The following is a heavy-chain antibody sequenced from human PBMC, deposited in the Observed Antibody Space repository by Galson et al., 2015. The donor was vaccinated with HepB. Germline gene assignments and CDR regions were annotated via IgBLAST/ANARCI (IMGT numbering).Heavy chain of an antibody. CDR1: GFTFSSYA. D-gene: IGHD5-12*01. CDR3: ARDGGYDTYYYYYGMDV. CDR2: ISYDGSNK. Sequence: SLRLSCAASGFTFSSYAMHWVRQAPGKGLEWVAVISYDGSNKYYADSVKGRFTISRDNSKNTLYLQMNSLRAEDTAVYYCARDGGYDTYYYYYGMDVWGQGTTVTVSS. V-gene: IGHV3-30-3*01. J-gene: IGHJ6*02.